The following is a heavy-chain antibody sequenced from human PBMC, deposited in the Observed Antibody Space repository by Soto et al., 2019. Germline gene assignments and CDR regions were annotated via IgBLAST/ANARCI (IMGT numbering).Heavy chain of an antibody. J-gene: IGHJ4*02. CDR3: ARGWAALDS. D-gene: IGHD6-6*01. Sequence: EVQLVESGGGLVQPGGSLRLSCAASGFTFSNFWMTWVRQAPGKGLEWVANIKQDRGEIYYLDSVKGRFTISRDNAKNSLLLQMNSLRAEDTAVYYCARGWAALDSWGQGTLVTVSS. CDR1: GFTFSNFW. V-gene: IGHV3-7*03. CDR2: IKQDRGEI.